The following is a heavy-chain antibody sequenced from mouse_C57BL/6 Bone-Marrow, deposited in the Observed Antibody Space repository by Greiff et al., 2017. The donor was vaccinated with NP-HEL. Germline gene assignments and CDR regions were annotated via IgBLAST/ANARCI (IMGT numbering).Heavy chain of an antibody. Sequence: LVESEGGLVQPGSSMKLSCTASGFTFSDYYMAWVRQVPEKGLEWVANINYDGSSTYYLDSLKSRFIISRDNAKNILYLQMSSLKSEDTATYYCARGGLRLAYWGQGTLVTVSA. CDR1: GFTFSDYY. D-gene: IGHD2-12*01. CDR2: INYDGSST. J-gene: IGHJ3*01. V-gene: IGHV5-16*01. CDR3: ARGGLRLAY.